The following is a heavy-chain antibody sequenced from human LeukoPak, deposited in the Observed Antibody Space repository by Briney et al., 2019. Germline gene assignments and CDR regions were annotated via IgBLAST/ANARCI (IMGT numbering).Heavy chain of an antibody. Sequence: GGSLRLSCAASGFTFSDYYMSWIRQAPGKGLEWLSYISSSGSTIYYTDSVKGRFTISRDNAKNSLYLQMNSLRAEDTAVYYCARGIRQYAKSYFDYWGQGTLVTVSS. D-gene: IGHD4-11*01. J-gene: IGHJ4*02. V-gene: IGHV3-11*01. CDR3: ARGIRQYAKSYFDY. CDR2: ISSSGSTI. CDR1: GFTFSDYY.